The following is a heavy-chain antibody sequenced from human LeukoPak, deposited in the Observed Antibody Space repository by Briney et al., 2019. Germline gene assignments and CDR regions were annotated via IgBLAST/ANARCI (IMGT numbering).Heavy chain of an antibody. Sequence: ASVKVSCKASGGTSSNDAFSWVRQAPGEGLKWMGRVIPFLGTTNYAHNFQGRVTITADQDTQTAYMELRSLRSEDTAVYFCARGPSSDLRTGFFFGYFDDWGQGTLITVSS. CDR3: ARGPSSDLRTGFFFGYFDD. CDR1: GGTSSNDA. J-gene: IGHJ4*02. D-gene: IGHD3/OR15-3a*01. CDR2: VIPFLGTT. V-gene: IGHV1-69*11.